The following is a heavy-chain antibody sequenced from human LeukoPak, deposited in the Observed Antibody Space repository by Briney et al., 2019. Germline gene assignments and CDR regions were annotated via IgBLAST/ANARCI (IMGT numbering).Heavy chain of an antibody. D-gene: IGHD6-19*01. V-gene: IGHV3-23*01. CDR1: GFTFSSYE. CDR2: ISGSGGST. CDR3: ARDRIAVAADY. Sequence: GGSLRLSCVASGFTFSSYEMNWVRQAPGKGLEWVSAISGSGGSTYYADSVKGRFTISRDNSKNTLYLQMNSLRAEDTAVYYCARDRIAVAADYWGQGTLVTVSS. J-gene: IGHJ4*02.